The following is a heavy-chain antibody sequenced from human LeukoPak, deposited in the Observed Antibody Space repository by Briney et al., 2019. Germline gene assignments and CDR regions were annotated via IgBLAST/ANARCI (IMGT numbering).Heavy chain of an antibody. D-gene: IGHD2-2*02. Sequence: GPSVKVSCKASGGTFSSYAISWVRQAPRQGLEWMGRIIPIFGIANYAQKFQGRVTITADKSTSTAYMGLSSLRSEGTAVYYCARDYCSSTSCYTDYYYGMDVWGQGTTVTVSS. J-gene: IGHJ6*02. CDR3: ARDYCSSTSCYTDYYYGMDV. CDR1: GGTFSSYA. V-gene: IGHV1-69*04. CDR2: IIPIFGIA.